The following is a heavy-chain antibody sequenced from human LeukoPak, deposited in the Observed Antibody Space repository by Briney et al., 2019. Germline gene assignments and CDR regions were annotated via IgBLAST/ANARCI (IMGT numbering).Heavy chain of an antibody. CDR2: VNPEDGET. V-gene: IGHV1-69-2*01. D-gene: IGHD1-26*01. Sequence: ASVKVSCKVSGYTLTDYNMHWVQQAPGKGLEWMGLVNPEDGETIYTEKFQGRVTITADTSTDTAYMELSSLRSEDTAVYYCATSPVGASVIFDYWGQGTLVTVSS. CDR3: ATSPVGASVIFDY. CDR1: GYTLTDYN. J-gene: IGHJ4*02.